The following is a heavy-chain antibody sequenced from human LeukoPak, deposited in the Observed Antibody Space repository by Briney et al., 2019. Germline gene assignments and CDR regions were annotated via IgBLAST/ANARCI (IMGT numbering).Heavy chain of an antibody. J-gene: IGHJ4*02. V-gene: IGHV3-23*01. Sequence: GGSLRLSCAASGVTFSTYPMAWVRQGPGKGLKWISSISGSGTSTFYADSVKGRFAISRDNSKNTLYLQMNSLRAEDTAVYYCAKAGSIVSFDYWGQGTLVTVSS. CDR3: AKAGSIVSFDY. CDR2: ISGSGTST. D-gene: IGHD3-22*01. CDR1: GVTFSTYP.